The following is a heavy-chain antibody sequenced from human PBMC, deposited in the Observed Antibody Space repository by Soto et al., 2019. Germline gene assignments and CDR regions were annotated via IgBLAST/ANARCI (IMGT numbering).Heavy chain of an antibody. Sequence: GGSLRLSCASSGFTLSTYAMSWLRQAPGKGLEWVSSGSYNADSTNYGDSVKGRFTISRDNSKTTLYLQMNSLRAEDTAVYYCAKDRPGVLVYATFDYWGQGTLVTVSS. D-gene: IGHD2-8*01. CDR2: GSYNADST. CDR1: GFTLSTYA. CDR3: AKDRPGVLVYATFDY. J-gene: IGHJ4*02. V-gene: IGHV3-23*01.